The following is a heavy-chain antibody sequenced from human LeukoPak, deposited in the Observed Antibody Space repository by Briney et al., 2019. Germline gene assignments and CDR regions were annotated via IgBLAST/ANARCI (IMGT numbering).Heavy chain of an antibody. D-gene: IGHD6-6*01. J-gene: IGHJ5*02. Sequence: SETLSLTCTVSGGSVSGYYWSWIRQPPQEGLEWIGYIYYSGSTNYNPSLKSRVTISVDTSENQFSLKLTSVTAADTAVYYCARDREYSSSGLVWFDPWGHGILVTVSS. CDR3: ARDREYSSSGLVWFDP. CDR2: IYYSGST. V-gene: IGHV4-59*02. CDR1: GGSVSGYY.